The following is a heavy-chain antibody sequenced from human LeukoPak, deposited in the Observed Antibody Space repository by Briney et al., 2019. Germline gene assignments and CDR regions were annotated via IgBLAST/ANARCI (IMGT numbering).Heavy chain of an antibody. CDR3: AVGGYSSSWPTTYY. D-gene: IGHD6-13*01. V-gene: IGHV3-30-3*01. J-gene: IGHJ4*02. Sequence: GGSLRLSCAASGFTFSSYAMHWVRQAPGKGLEWVAVISYDGSNKYYADSVKGRFTISRDNAKNSLYLQMDSLRAEDTAVYYCAVGGYSSSWPTTYYWGQGTLVAVSS. CDR1: GFTFSSYA. CDR2: ISYDGSNK.